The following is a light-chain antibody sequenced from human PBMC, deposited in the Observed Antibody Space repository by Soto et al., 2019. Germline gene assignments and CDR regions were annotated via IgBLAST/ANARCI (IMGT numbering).Light chain of an antibody. CDR1: QSLNSG. J-gene: IGKJ2*01. V-gene: IGKV1-5*03. CDR3: QQYNTYS. CDR2: KTS. Sequence: DIQMTQSPSTLSASVGDRVSITCRASQSLNSGLAWYQQKPGKAPKLLIYKTSTLESGVPSRFSGSGSGTDFTLTISNLQPDDFATYYCQQYNTYSFGQGTKLEIK.